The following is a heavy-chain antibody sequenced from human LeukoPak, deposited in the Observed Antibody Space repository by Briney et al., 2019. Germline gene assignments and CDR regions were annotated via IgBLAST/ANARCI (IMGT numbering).Heavy chain of an antibody. J-gene: IGHJ6*02. CDR1: GGTFSSYA. V-gene: IGHV1-69*04. CDR2: IIPILGIA. Sequence: ASVKVSCKASGGTFSSYAISWVRQAPGQGLEWMGRIIPILGIANYAQKFQGRVTITADKSTSTAYMELSSLRSEDTAVYYCQKGDGYNSDYYYGMDVWGQGTTVTVSS. CDR3: QKGDGYNSDYYYGMDV. D-gene: IGHD5-24*01.